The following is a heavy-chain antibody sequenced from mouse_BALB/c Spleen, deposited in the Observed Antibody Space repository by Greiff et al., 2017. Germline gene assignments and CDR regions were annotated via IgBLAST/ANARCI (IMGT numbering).Heavy chain of an antibody. CDR2: ISSGGSYT. CDR1: GFTFSSYG. Sequence: DVHLVESGGDLVKPGGSLKLSCAASGFTFSSYGMSWVRQTPDKRLEWVATISSGGSYTYYPDSVKGRFTISRDNAKNTLYLQMSSLKSEDTAMYYCARAGFAYWGQGTLVTVSA. J-gene: IGHJ3*01. CDR3: ARAGFAY. V-gene: IGHV5-6*01.